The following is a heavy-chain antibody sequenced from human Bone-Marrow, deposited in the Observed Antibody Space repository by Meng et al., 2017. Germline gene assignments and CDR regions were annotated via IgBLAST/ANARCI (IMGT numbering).Heavy chain of an antibody. J-gene: IGHJ4*02. CDR3: ARDRGDYYYFDY. Sequence: QGRRGGVGGGVVQPGRSLSLSCAASGFTFSSYGMHWVRQAPGKGLEWVAFIWYDGSNEYYADSVKGRFTISRDNSKNTLYLQMNSLRAEDTAVYYCARDRGDYYYFDYWGQGTLVTVSS. D-gene: IGHD4-17*01. V-gene: IGHV3-33*01. CDR2: IWYDGSNE. CDR1: GFTFSSYG.